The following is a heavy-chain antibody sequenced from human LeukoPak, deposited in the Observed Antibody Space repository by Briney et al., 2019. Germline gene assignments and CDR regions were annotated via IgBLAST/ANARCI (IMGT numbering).Heavy chain of an antibody. CDR2: IYYSGNT. V-gene: IGHV4-39*07. CDR3: ARGFDGHNAFDI. J-gene: IGHJ3*02. D-gene: IGHD3-9*01. Sequence: GSLRLSCAASGFTFSNYLMTWVRQPPGKGLEWVGSIYYSGNTYHNPALKSRVTISVDTSKNQFSLKLSSVTAADTAVYHCARGFDGHNAFDIWGQGTMVTVSS. CDR1: GFTFSNYL.